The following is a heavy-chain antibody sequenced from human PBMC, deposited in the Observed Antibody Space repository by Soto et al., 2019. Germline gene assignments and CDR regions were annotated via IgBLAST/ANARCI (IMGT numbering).Heavy chain of an antibody. D-gene: IGHD1-26*01. CDR2: ISYDGSNK. Sequence: GGSLRLSCAASGFTFSSYGMHWVRQAPGKGLEWVAVISYDGSNKYYADSVKGRFTISRDNSKNTLYLQMNSLRAEDTAVYYCAKSEREYYLIDYWGQGTLVTVSS. CDR1: GFTFSSYG. V-gene: IGHV3-30*18. CDR3: AKSEREYYLIDY. J-gene: IGHJ4*02.